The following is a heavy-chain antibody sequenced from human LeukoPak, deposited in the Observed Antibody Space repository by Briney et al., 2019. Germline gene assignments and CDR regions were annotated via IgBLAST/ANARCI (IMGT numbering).Heavy chain of an antibody. J-gene: IGHJ4*02. V-gene: IGHV1-69*04. CDR1: GGTFSSYA. CDR2: IIPILGIA. D-gene: IGHD3-10*01. CDR3: ANSPNGSGSYYWVY. Sequence: SVKVSCKASGGTFSSYAISWVRQAPGQGLEWMGRIIPILGIANYAQKFQGRVTITADKSTSTAYMELSSLRSEDTAVYYCANSPNGSGSYYWVYWGQGTLVTVSS.